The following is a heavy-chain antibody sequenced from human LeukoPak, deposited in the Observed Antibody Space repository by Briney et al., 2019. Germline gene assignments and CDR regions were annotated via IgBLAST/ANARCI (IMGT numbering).Heavy chain of an antibody. CDR1: GYTFTSYG. Sequence: ASVKVSCKASGYTFTSYGISWVRQAPGQGLEGMGWISAYNGNTNYAQKLQGRVTMTTATSTSTAYMELRSLRSDDTAVYYCARDQRYDYVWGSYRYSTFDYWGQGTLVTVSS. V-gene: IGHV1-18*01. CDR3: ARDQRYDYVWGSYRYSTFDY. CDR2: ISAYNGNT. J-gene: IGHJ4*02. D-gene: IGHD3-16*02.